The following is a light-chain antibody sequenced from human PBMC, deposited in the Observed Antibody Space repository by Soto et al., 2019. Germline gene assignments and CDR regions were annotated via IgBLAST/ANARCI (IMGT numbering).Light chain of an antibody. CDR1: ISNIGSNT. J-gene: IGLJ2*01. V-gene: IGLV1-44*01. CDR2: SYN. Sequence: QLVLTQPPSASGTPGQRVTISCSGSISNIGSNTVSWFQQLPGAAPKLLIHSYNQRPSGVPDRFSGSKSGTSASLAISGLQSEDEADYFCAAWDNSLNAVVFGGGTKVTVL. CDR3: AAWDNSLNAVV.